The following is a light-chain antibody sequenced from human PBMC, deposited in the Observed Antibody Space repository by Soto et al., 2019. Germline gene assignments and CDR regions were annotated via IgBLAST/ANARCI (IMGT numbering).Light chain of an antibody. V-gene: IGLV1-40*01. CDR3: QSYDSSLSSYV. CDR2: GNS. Sequence: QSVLTQPPSVSGAPGQRVTISCTGSSSNIGAGYDVHWYQQLPGTAPKLLIYGNSNRPSGVPDRFSGSKSGTSVSLVITGLQAEDEGDYHCQSYDSSLSSYVFGTGTKVTVL. CDR1: SSNIGAGYD. J-gene: IGLJ1*01.